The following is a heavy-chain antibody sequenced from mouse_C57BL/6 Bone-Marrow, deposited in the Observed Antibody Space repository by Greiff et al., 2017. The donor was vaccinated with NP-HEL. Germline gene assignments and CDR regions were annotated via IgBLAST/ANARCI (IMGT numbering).Heavy chain of an antibody. J-gene: IGHJ2*01. CDR2: IRSKSNNYAT. CDR1: GFSFNTYA. CDR3: VRHGEGLIGGFDY. Sequence: EVQLVESGGGLVQPKGSLKLSCAASGFSFNTYAMNWVRQAPGKGLEWVARIRSKSNNYATYYADSVKDRFTISRDDSESMLYLQMNNLKTEDTAMYYCVRHGEGLIGGFDYWGQGTTLTVSS. D-gene: IGHD2-14*01. V-gene: IGHV10-1*01.